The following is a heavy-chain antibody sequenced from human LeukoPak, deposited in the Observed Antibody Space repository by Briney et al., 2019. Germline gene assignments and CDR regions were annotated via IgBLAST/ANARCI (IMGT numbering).Heavy chain of an antibody. J-gene: IGHJ4*02. D-gene: IGHD6-13*01. CDR2: ISGSGTTI. CDR3: ARDIETYSSSWYVSDY. CDR1: GFTFSDYY. Sequence: GGSLRLSCAASGFTFSDYYMSWIRQAPGKGLEWVSFISGSGTTIYYADSVKGRFTISRYNAKNSLYLQMNSLRAEDTAVYYCARDIETYSSSWYVSDYWGQGTLVTVSS. V-gene: IGHV3-11*04.